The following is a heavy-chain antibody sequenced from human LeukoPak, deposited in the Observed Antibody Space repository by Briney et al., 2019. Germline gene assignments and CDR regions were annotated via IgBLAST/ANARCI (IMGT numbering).Heavy chain of an antibody. CDR1: GFVFSRYG. D-gene: IGHD3-3*01. Sequence: GGSLRLSCEGSGFVFSRYGIHWVRQAPGKGLEWVAFIRYDETKKYYADSVEGRFTISRDISKNILYLQMNSLRVEDTAVYYCARDGGYYTTAYYMDVWGKGTTVTVSS. V-gene: IGHV3-30*02. J-gene: IGHJ6*03. CDR3: ARDGGYYTTAYYMDV. CDR2: IRYDETKK.